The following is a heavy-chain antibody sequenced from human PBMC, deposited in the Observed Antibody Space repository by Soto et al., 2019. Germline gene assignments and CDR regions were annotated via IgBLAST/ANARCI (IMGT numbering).Heavy chain of an antibody. D-gene: IGHD6-19*01. CDR1: VFTFDHYA. V-gene: IGHV3-9*01. J-gene: IGHJ4*02. Sequence: SLRLSCAASVFTFDHYAMHLVRQAPGKGLEWVSGISWNSGSIGYADYVKGRITLSRDNAKNSLYLQMNTLRDEDTALYYCAKGVGGGYSSGRHRYFDYWGQGTLVTVSS. CDR3: AKGVGGGYSSGRHRYFDY. CDR2: ISWNSGSI.